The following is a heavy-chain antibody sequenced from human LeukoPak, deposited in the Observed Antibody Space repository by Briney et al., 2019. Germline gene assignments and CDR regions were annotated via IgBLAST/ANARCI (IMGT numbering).Heavy chain of an antibody. D-gene: IGHD3-9*01. J-gene: IGHJ5*02. V-gene: IGHV4-59*08. Sequence: PSETLSLTCTVSGGSISSYYWNWIRQPPGKGLEWIGYIYYSGSTNYNPSLKSRVTISLDTSKNQFSLKLSSVTAADTAVYYCARLGAYYDILTGYSPLSWFDPWGQGTLVTVSS. CDR1: GGSISSYY. CDR3: ARLGAYYDILTGYSPLSWFDP. CDR2: IYYSGST.